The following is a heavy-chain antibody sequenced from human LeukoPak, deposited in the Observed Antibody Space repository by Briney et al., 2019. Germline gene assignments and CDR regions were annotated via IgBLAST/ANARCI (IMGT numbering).Heavy chain of an antibody. CDR3: AREGLNMVRGVIPKEAWGWFDP. CDR1: GYSISSGYY. J-gene: IGHJ5*02. V-gene: IGHV4-38-2*02. CDR2: IYSSGST. Sequence: KPSETLSLTCTVSGYSISSGYYWGWIRQPPGKGLEWIGRIYSSGSTNYNPSLKSRVTISVDTSKNQFSLKLSSVTAADTAVYYCAREGLNMVRGVIPKEAWGWFDPWGQGTLVTVSS. D-gene: IGHD3-10*01.